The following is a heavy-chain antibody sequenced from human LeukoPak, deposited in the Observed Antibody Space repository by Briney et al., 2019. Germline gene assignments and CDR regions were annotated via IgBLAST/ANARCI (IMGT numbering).Heavy chain of an antibody. J-gene: IGHJ3*02. CDR3: ARLSSVDAFDI. V-gene: IGHV4-39*01. CDR1: GGSISSSSYY. Sequence: SETLSLTCTVSGGSISSSSYYWGWIRQPPGKGLEWIGSIYYSGSTYYNPSLKSRVTISVDTSKNQFSLKPSSVTAADTAVYYCARLSSVDAFDIWGQGTMVTVSS. CDR2: IYYSGST. D-gene: IGHD4-11*01.